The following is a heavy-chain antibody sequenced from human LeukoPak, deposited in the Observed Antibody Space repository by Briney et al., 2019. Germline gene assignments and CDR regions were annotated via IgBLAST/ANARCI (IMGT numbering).Heavy chain of an antibody. CDR3: ARVVKGGYDY. J-gene: IGHJ4*02. Sequence: HPGGSLRLSCAASGFTFSSYSMNWVRQAPGKGLEWVSYISSSSSTIYYADSVRGRFTISRDNAINTLYLQMNSLRPDDTALYYCARVVKGGYDYWGQGTRVTVSS. V-gene: IGHV3-48*04. D-gene: IGHD5-12*01. CDR1: GFTFSSYS. CDR2: ISSSSSTI.